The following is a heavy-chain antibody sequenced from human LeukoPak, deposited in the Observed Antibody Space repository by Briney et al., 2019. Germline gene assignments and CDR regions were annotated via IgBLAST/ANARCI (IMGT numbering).Heavy chain of an antibody. CDR3: AREHTSGTYYIDY. CDR1: GFTFSDYY. CDR2: ISNSGSTI. Sequence: GGSLRLSCAASGFTFSDYYMTWIRQAPGKGPEWVSYISNSGSTIYYADSVKGRFTISRDNGKNSLYLQMNSLRAEDTAVYYCAREHTSGTYYIDYWGQGTLVTVSS. D-gene: IGHD1-26*01. J-gene: IGHJ4*02. V-gene: IGHV3-11*01.